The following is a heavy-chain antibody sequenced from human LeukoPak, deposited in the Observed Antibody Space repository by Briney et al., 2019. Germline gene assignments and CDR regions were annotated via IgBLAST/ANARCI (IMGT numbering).Heavy chain of an antibody. CDR1: GGSITNTNY. Sequence: SGTLSLTCGVSGGSITNTNYWTWVRQPPGKGLEWIGEVNLQGSTNYNPSLMGRVAIAVDTSENHISLQLTSVTAADTAVYYCAREGGPYRPLDYSGQGTLVTVSS. CDR3: AREGGPYRPLDY. V-gene: IGHV4-4*02. J-gene: IGHJ4*02. CDR2: VNLQGST.